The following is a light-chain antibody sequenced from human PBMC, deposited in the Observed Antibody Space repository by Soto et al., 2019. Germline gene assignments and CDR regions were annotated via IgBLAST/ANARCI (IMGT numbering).Light chain of an antibody. V-gene: IGLV2-11*01. CDR2: DVA. CDR1: SSDVGNYNY. CDR3: CSYAGSYRWV. Sequence: QSALTQPRSVSGSPGQSVTISCTGTSSDVGNYNYVAWYRQHPGNAPKLMIYDVARRPSGVPDRFSGSKSGNTASLTISGLQAEDEGDYYCCSYAGSYRWVFGGGTKVTVL. J-gene: IGLJ3*02.